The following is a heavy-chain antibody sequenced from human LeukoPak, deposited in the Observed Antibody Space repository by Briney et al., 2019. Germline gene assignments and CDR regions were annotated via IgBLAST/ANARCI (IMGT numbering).Heavy chain of an antibody. J-gene: IGHJ4*02. CDR1: GGSLSSTNYY. Sequence: SETLSLTCTVSGGSLSSTNYYWGWIRQPPGKGLEWIGSVSYSGSTYYNPSLQDRITILVDTSKNRFSLRLTSVTAADAAVYYCARHEWNYVTYFDFWGQGTRVTVSS. CDR3: ARHEWNYVTYFDF. D-gene: IGHD1-7*01. CDR2: VSYSGST. V-gene: IGHV4-39*01.